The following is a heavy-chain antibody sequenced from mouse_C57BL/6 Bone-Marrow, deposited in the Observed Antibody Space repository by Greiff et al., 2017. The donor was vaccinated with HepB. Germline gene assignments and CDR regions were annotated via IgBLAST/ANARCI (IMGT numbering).Heavy chain of an antibody. CDR2: ISNGGGST. V-gene: IGHV5-12*01. CDR3: ARQYYGSSHWYFDV. CDR1: GFTFSDYY. D-gene: IGHD1-1*01. Sequence: EVNLVESGGGLVQPGGSLKLSCAASGFTFSDYYMYWVRQTPEKRLEWVAYISNGGGSTYYPDTVKGRFTISRDNAKNTLYLQMSRLKSEDTAMYYCARQYYGSSHWYFDVWGTGTTVTVSS. J-gene: IGHJ1*03.